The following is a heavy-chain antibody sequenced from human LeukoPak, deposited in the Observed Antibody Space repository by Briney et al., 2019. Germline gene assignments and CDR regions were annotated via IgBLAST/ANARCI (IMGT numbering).Heavy chain of an antibody. J-gene: IGHJ3*02. CDR1: GFTFSTYA. V-gene: IGHV3-30*02. CDR3: AKGDSSGLWGAFDI. D-gene: IGHD3-16*01. Sequence: GGSLRLSCAASGFTFSTYAMHWVRQAPGKGLEWVAFIRYDGNNYSYADSVKGRVTISRDNSKNTLYLQMNSLRLEDTAVYFCAKGDSSGLWGAFDIWGQGTMVTVSS. CDR2: IRYDGNNY.